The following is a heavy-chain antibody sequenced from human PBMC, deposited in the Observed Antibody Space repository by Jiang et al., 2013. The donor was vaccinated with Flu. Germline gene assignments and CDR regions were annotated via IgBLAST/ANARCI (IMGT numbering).Heavy chain of an antibody. J-gene: IGHJ4*02. D-gene: IGHD3-22*01. Sequence: VQLVESGGGVVQPGRSLRLSCAASGFTFSSYAMRWVRQAPGKGLEWVAVISYDGSNKYYADSVKGRFTISRDNSKNTLYLQMNSLRAEDTAVYYCARDPYYYDSSGYLDYVGQGPWSPSP. CDR2: ISYDGSNK. CDR1: GFTFSSYA. CDR3: ARDPYYYDSSGYLDY. V-gene: IGHV3-30-3*01.